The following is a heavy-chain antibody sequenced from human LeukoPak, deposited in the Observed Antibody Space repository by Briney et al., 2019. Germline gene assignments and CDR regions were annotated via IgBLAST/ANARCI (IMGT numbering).Heavy chain of an antibody. CDR1: GYRFTSYC. V-gene: IGHV5-51*01. D-gene: IGHD1-26*01. CDR3: GMSGDRVPLQDDVFDV. Sequence: GESLKISCKASGYRFTSYCIGWVRPMPGEGLEWMGIIYPGDSGPTYSPSFQGQVTISVDKSINTAYLQWSSLQASDTAMYYCGMSGDRVPLQDDVFDVWGQGTMVTVST. J-gene: IGHJ3*01. CDR2: IYPGDSGP.